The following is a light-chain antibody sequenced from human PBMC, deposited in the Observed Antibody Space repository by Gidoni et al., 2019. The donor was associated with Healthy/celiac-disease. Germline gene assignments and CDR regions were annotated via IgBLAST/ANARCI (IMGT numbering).Light chain of an antibody. Sequence: DIVMTQSPDSLAVSLGERATINCKSSQSVLYSSNNKNYLAWYQQKPGQPPKLLISWASTRESGVPDRFSGSGSGTDFTLTISSLQAEDVAVYYCQQYYSTPWTFXQXTKVEIK. CDR1: QSVLYSSNNKNY. J-gene: IGKJ1*01. V-gene: IGKV4-1*01. CDR2: WAS. CDR3: QQYYSTPWT.